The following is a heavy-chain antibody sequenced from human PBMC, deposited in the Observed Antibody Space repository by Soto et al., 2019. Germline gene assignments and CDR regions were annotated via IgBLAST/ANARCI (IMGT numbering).Heavy chain of an antibody. J-gene: IGHJ4*02. CDR3: ASGGVGATGYDY. CDR1: GGSISSYY. CDR2: IYYSGST. V-gene: IGHV4-59*01. D-gene: IGHD1-26*01. Sequence: SETLSLTCTVSGGSISSYYWSWIRQPPGKGLEWIGYIYYSGSTNYNPSLKSRVTISVDTSKNQFSLKLSSVTAADTAVYYCASGGVGATGYDYWGQGALVTVSS.